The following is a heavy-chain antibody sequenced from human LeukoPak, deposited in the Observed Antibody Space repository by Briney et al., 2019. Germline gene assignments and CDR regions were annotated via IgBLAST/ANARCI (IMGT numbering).Heavy chain of an antibody. J-gene: IGHJ3*02. Sequence: GGSLRLSCAASGFTFSSYAMHWVRQAPGKGLEWVAVISYDGSNKYYADSVKGRFTISRDNSKNTLYLQMNSLRAEDTAVYYCARVTFGVGGDAFDIWGQGTMVTVSS. CDR3: ARVTFGVGGDAFDI. CDR2: ISYDGSNK. V-gene: IGHV3-30-3*01. CDR1: GFTFSSYA. D-gene: IGHD3-16*01.